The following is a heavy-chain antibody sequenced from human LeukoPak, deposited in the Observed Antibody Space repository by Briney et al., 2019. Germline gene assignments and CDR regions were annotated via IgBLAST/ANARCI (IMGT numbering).Heavy chain of an antibody. V-gene: IGHV3-33*06. Sequence: GGSLRLSCAASGFIFSSYGMYWVRQAPGKGLEWVAVIWYDGNNKYYAGSVKGRFTISRDNSKNTLSLQMNSLRAEDTAVYYCAKGRERCSTTSCRTDLDYWGQGTLVTVSS. CDR2: IWYDGNNK. J-gene: IGHJ4*02. CDR3: AKGRERCSTTSCRTDLDY. D-gene: IGHD2-2*01. CDR1: GFIFSSYG.